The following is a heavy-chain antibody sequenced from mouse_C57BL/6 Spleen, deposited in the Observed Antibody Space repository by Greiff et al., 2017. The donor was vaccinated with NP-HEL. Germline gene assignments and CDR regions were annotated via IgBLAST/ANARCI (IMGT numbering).Heavy chain of an antibody. J-gene: IGHJ1*03. Sequence: QVHVKQSGAELVKPGASVKMSCKASGYTFTTYPIEWMKQNHGKSLEWIGNFHPYNDDTKYNEKFKGKATLTVEKSSSTVYLELSRLTSDDSAVYYCARRVFYGSSSWYFDVWGTGTTVTVSS. CDR3: ARRVFYGSSSWYFDV. CDR1: GYTFTTYP. CDR2: FHPYNDDT. V-gene: IGHV1-47*01. D-gene: IGHD1-1*01.